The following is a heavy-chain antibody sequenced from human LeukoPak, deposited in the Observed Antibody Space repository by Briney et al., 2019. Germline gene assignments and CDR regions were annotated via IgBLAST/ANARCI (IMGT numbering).Heavy chain of an antibody. Sequence: SETLSLTCTVSGGSISSSSYYWGWIRQPPGKGLEWIGSIYYSGSTYYNPSLKSRVTISVDTSKNQFSLKLSSVTAADTAVYYCARKTTVVPGSDAFDIWGQGTMVTVSS. D-gene: IGHD4-23*01. J-gene: IGHJ3*02. CDR1: GGSISSSSYY. CDR3: ARKTTVVPGSDAFDI. CDR2: IYYSGST. V-gene: IGHV4-39*01.